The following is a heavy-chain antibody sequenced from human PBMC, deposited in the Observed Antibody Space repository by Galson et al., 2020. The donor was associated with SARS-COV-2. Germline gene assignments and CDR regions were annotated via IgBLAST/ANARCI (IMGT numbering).Heavy chain of an antibody. CDR2: IYHSGST. Sequence: SETLSLTCTVSGGSISSYYWSWIRQPPGKGLEWIGYIYHSGSTNSNPSLKSRVTISVDTSKNQLSLKVSPLTAAYTAVYYCARLNRRVGVVYYYAMDVWGQGTTVIVSS. V-gene: IGHV4-59*08. CDR1: GGSISSYY. J-gene: IGHJ6*02. D-gene: IGHD1-26*01. CDR3: ARLNRRVGVVYYYAMDV.